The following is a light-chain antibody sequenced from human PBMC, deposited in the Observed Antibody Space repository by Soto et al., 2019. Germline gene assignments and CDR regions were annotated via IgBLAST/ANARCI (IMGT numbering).Light chain of an antibody. CDR3: SSYTSSSTLV. V-gene: IGLV2-14*01. CDR1: SSDVGAYNC. J-gene: IGLJ1*01. CDR2: DVS. Sequence: QSALTQPASVSGSPGQSITISCTGTSSDVGAYNCVSWYQQHPGKAPKLMICDVSNRPSGVSNRFSGSKSGNTASLTISGLQAEDEADYYCSSYTSSSTLVFGTGTKVTVL.